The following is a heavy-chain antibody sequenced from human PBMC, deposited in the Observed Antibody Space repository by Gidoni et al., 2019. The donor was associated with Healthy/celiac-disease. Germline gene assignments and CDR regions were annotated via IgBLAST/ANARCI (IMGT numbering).Heavy chain of an antibody. J-gene: IGHJ2*01. CDR3: ARAGRGYSYGYNWYFDL. D-gene: IGHD5-18*01. V-gene: IGHV3-13*04. CDR2: IGTAGDT. CDR1: GFTFSSYD. Sequence: EVQLVESGGGLVQPVGSLRLSCPASGFTFSSYDMNWVRQAPGKGLEWVSAIGTAGDTYYPGSVKGRFTISRENAKNSLYLQMNSLRAGDTAVYYCARAGRGYSYGYNWYFDLWGRGTLVTVSS.